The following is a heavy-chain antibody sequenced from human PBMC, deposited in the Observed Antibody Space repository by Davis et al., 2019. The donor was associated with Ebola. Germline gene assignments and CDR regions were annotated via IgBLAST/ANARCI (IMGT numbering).Heavy chain of an antibody. Sequence: ESLKIPCPASGFTFRSYWFSCVRQAPGTGLEWVAKIKEDGSEKHEVDSLKGRLTISRDNAKDSLYLQMTSLRAEDTAVYYCARGSRNMDVWGQGTTVTVSS. J-gene: IGHJ6*02. V-gene: IGHV3-7*03. CDR1: GFTFRSYW. CDR2: IKEDGSEK. CDR3: ARGSRNMDV.